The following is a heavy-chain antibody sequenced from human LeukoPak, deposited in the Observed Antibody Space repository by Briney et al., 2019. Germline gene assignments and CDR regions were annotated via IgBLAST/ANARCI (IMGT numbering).Heavy chain of an antibody. CDR3: ARDAAVRARIGGMDV. CDR1: GFTLSSFR. CDR2: ISETSSHT. J-gene: IGHJ6*02. D-gene: IGHD4-11*01. V-gene: IGHV3-21*06. Sequence: PGGSLRLSCAASGFTLSSFRMNWVRQAPGKGLEWVSFISETSSHTYYADSVKGRFTISRDNAKSSLYLQINSLRAEDTGLYYCARDAAVRARIGGMDVWGQGTTVIVSS.